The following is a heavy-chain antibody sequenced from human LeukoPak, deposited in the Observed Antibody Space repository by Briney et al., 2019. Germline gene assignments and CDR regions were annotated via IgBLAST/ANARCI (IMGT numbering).Heavy chain of an antibody. CDR3: ARRSAEWLLQSYYFDY. V-gene: IGHV4-38-2*01. CDR2: IYHSGST. D-gene: IGHD3-22*01. CDR1: GYSISSGYY. Sequence: SETLSLTCAVSGYSISSGYYWGWIRQPPGKGLEWIGSIYHSGSTYYNPSLKSRVTISVDTSKNQFSLKLSSVTAADTAVYYCARRSAEWLLQSYYFDYWGQGTLVTVSS. J-gene: IGHJ4*02.